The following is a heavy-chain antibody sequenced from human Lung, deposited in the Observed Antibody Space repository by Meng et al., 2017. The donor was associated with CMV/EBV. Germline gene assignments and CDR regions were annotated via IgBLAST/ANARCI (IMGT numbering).Heavy chain of an antibody. V-gene: IGHV4-4*02. CDR1: GGSISISTW. CDR3: ARDPYATGWAG. D-gene: IGHD6-19*01. J-gene: IGHJ4*02. CDR2: IYHSGGT. Sequence: QMQLQESGQGLVKPSGTLSLTCAVSGGSISISTWWSWVRQPPGKGLEWIGEIYHSGGTNYNPSLRGRVTISLDKSKNQFSLTLRSVTAADTAVYYCARDPYATGWAGWGQGTLVTVSS.